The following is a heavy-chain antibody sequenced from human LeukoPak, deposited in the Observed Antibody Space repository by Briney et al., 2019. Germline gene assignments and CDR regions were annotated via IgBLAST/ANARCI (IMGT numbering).Heavy chain of an antibody. J-gene: IGHJ4*02. CDR1: GGSFSGYY. Sequence: SETLSLTCAVYGGSFSGYYWSWIRQPPGKGLEWIGEINHSGSTNYNPSLKNRVTISVDTSKNQFSLKLSSVTAADTAVYYCSGVGVAGTGYWGRGTLVTVSS. CDR2: INHSGST. V-gene: IGHV4-34*01. CDR3: SGVGVAGTGY. D-gene: IGHD6-19*01.